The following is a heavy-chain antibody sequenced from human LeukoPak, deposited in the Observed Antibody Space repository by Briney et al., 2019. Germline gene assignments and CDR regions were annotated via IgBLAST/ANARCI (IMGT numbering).Heavy chain of an antibody. CDR1: GFSFSGHW. J-gene: IGHJ4*02. V-gene: IGHV3-74*01. CDR2: ISPTGSTT. CDR3: ARGPNSNWSGLDF. Sequence: GGSLGLSCTASGFSFSGHWMHWARQLPGKGLVWVSRISPTGSTTSYADSVKGRFTVSRDNAKNTLYLQVNNLRAEDTAVYYCARGPNSNWSGLDFWGQGTLLTVSS. D-gene: IGHD6-6*01.